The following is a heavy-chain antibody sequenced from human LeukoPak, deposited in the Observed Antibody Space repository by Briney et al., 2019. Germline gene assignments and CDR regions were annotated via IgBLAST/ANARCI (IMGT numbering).Heavy chain of an antibody. CDR1: GYTLTELS. J-gene: IGHJ1*01. Sequence: ASVKVSCKVSGYTLTELSMHWVRQAPRKGLEWMGGFDPEDGETIYAQKFQGRVTMTEDTSTDTAYMELSSLRSEDTAVYYCATWGGSWSEYFQHWGQGTLVTVSS. CDR3: ATWGGSWSEYFQH. D-gene: IGHD6-13*01. CDR2: FDPEDGET. V-gene: IGHV1-24*01.